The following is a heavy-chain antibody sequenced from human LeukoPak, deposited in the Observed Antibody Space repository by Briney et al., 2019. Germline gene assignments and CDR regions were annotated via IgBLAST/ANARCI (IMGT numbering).Heavy chain of an antibody. CDR1: GFTFSDYY. J-gene: IGHJ3*02. CDR2: ISSSGSII. D-gene: IGHD3-22*01. Sequence: GGSLRLSCAASGFTFSDYYMSWIRQAPGKGLEWVSYISSSGSIIYYADSVKGRFTISRDNAKNSLYLQMNSLRAEDTAVYYCARDRRTYYYDSKGFDIWGQGTMVTVSS. CDR3: ARDRRTYYYDSKGFDI. V-gene: IGHV3-11*01.